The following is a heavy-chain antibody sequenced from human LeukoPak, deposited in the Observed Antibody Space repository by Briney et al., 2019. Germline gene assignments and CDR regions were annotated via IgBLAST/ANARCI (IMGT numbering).Heavy chain of an antibody. V-gene: IGHV4-4*07. J-gene: IGHJ5*02. CDR2: IYTSGTI. CDR1: GGSVSDYY. D-gene: IGHD3-10*01. CDR3: ARDSGTTGEVKFAP. Sequence: SGTLSLTCTISGGSVSDYYWSWLRQPAGRALEWIGRIYTSGTITYNPSRKSRVTMSVDTCKTQCALKRRSVGAADKAVYYWARDSGTTGEVKFAPWGQGTLVTVSS.